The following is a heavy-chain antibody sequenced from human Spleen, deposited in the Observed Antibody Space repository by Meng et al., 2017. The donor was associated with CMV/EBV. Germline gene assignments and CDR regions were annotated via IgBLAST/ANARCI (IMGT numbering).Heavy chain of an antibody. J-gene: IGHJ4*02. Sequence: QITLKEYGPTLVKPTQTLTLTCTFSGFSLSTNAVGVGWIRQPPGKALEWLALIYWDDDKRYSPSLKSRLTITKDTSKNQVVLTMTNMDPVDTATYYCAHRPLITTWYYFDYWGQGTLVTVSS. D-gene: IGHD1-14*01. CDR3: AHRPLITTWYYFDY. V-gene: IGHV2-5*02. CDR1: GFSLSTNAVG. CDR2: IYWDDDK.